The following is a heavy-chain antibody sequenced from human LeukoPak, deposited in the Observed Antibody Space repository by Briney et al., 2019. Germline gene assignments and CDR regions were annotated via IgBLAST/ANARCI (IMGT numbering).Heavy chain of an antibody. J-gene: IGHJ4*02. CDR3: ARERHSIVGETDY. D-gene: IGHD1-26*01. Sequence: SETLSLTCTVSGGSISSSSYYWGWIRQPPGKGLEWIGSNYYSGSTYYNPSLKSRVTISVDTSKNQFSLKLSSVTAADTAVYYCARERHSIVGETDYWGQGTLVTVSS. V-gene: IGHV4-39*07. CDR1: GGSISSSSYY. CDR2: NYYSGST.